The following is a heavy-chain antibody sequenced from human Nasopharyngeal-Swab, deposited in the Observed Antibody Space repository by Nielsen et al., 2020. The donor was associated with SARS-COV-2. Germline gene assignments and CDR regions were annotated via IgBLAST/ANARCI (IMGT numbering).Heavy chain of an antibody. CDR3: ARTFCTTSSCSYYFDS. J-gene: IGHJ4*02. CDR2: VEQSGFT. D-gene: IGHD2-2*01. CDR1: GGSLSGYY. Sequence: ESLKISCAVYGGSLSGYYWTWIRQPPGKGLEWIGEVEQSGFTKYNPSLKSRVSISLDTSKNQVSLKVSSVTAADTAVYYCARTFCTTSSCSYYFDSWGQGNLVTVSS. V-gene: IGHV4-34*01.